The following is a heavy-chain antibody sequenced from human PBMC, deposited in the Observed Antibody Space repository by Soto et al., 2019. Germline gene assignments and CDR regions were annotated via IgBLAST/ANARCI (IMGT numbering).Heavy chain of an antibody. CDR1: GFTFSSYA. CDR2: ISYDGSNK. Sequence: QVQLVESGGGVVQPGRSLRLSCEASGFTFSSYAMHWVRQAPGKGLEWVAVISYDGSNKYYADSVKGRFTISRDNSKNTLYLQMNSLRAEDTAVYYCALGWELLPLGYWGQGTLVTVSS. D-gene: IGHD1-26*01. V-gene: IGHV3-30-3*01. CDR3: ALGWELLPLGY. J-gene: IGHJ4*02.